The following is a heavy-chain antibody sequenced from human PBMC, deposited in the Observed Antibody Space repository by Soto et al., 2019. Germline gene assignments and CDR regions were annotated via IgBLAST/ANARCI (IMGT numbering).Heavy chain of an antibody. J-gene: IGHJ6*03. CDR3: ARHNRRSGYYYYMDV. Sequence: SETLSLTCTVSGGSISSYYWSWIRQPPGKGLEWIGYIYYSGSTNYNPSLKSRVTISVDTSKNQFSLKLSSVTAADTAVYYCARHNRRSGYYYYMDVWGKGTTVTVSS. D-gene: IGHD1-26*01. CDR1: GGSISSYY. CDR2: IYYSGST. V-gene: IGHV4-59*08.